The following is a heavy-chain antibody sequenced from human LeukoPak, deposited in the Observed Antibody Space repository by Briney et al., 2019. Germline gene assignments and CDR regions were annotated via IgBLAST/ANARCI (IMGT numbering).Heavy chain of an antibody. V-gene: IGHV3-48*03. D-gene: IGHD3-10*01. CDR3: ARDITMVRGRAWSR. Sequence: GGSLRLSXAASGFTFSSYEMNWVRQAPGKGLAWVSYISSSGSTIYYADSVKGRFTISRDNAKNSLYLQRNSLRAEDTAVYYCARDITMVRGRAWSRWGQGTMVTVSS. J-gene: IGHJ3*01. CDR2: ISSSGSTI. CDR1: GFTFSSYE.